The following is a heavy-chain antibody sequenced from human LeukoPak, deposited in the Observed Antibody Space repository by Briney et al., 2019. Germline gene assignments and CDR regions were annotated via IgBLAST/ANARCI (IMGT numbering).Heavy chain of an antibody. V-gene: IGHV1-18*01. CDR1: CYTLTSYG. J-gene: IGHJ4*02. CDR3: ARATPGIAAAGKRGNFDY. Sequence: AAVKVSCKASCYTLTSYGISGGPEAPRQGLEWRGWISAYNGNTNYAQKLQGRVTMTTDTSTSTAYMELRSLRSDDTAVYYCARATPGIAAAGKRGNFDYWGQETLVTVSS. CDR2: ISAYNGNT. D-gene: IGHD6-13*01.